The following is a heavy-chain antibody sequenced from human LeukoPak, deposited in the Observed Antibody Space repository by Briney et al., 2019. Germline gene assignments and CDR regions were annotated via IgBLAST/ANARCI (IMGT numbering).Heavy chain of an antibody. CDR3: ARLRYFDWLPRGAWFDP. Sequence: SETLSLTCAVYGGSFSGYYWSWIRQPPGKGLEWIGEINHSGSTNYNPSLKSRVTISVDTSKNQFSLKLSSVTAADTAVYYCARLRYFDWLPRGAWFDPWGQGTLVTVFS. J-gene: IGHJ5*02. CDR2: INHSGST. V-gene: IGHV4-34*01. D-gene: IGHD3-9*01. CDR1: GGSFSGYY.